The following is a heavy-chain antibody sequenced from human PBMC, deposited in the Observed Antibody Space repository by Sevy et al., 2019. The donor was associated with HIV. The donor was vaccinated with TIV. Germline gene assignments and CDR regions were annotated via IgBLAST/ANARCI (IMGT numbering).Heavy chain of an antibody. CDR1: GFTFNNAW. J-gene: IGHJ4*02. CDR2: IKSKIDGETT. V-gene: IGHV3-15*01. D-gene: IGHD3-22*01. Sequence: GGSLRLSCAVSGFTFNNAWMNWVRQAPGTGLQWVGLIKSKIDGETTDYAAPVKGRFTISRDDSKNTLCLQMNSLRIEDTAVYYCATAPGYYDSAPFDYWGPGTLVTVSS. CDR3: ATAPGYYDSAPFDY.